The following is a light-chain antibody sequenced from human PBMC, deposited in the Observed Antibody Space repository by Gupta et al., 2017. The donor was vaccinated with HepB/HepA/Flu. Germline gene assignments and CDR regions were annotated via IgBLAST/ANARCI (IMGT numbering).Light chain of an antibody. V-gene: IGKV3-20*01. Sequence: EIVLTQSPGTLSLSPGEGATLSCRASQSVSSGNLAWYQQKPGQAPSLVIYGASSRAGGTPDRFSGSGSGTDFTLTISRLEREDFGVYYCQQYGDSPPGSFGQGTRLDI. J-gene: IGKJ2*04. CDR2: GAS. CDR1: QSVSSGN. CDR3: QQYGDSPPGS.